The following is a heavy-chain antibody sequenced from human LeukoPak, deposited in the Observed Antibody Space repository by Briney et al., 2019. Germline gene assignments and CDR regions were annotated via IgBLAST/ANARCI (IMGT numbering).Heavy chain of an antibody. D-gene: IGHD3-22*01. J-gene: IGHJ4*02. CDR1: GGSISSYY. CDR2: IYYSGST. Sequence: SETLSLTCTVSGGSISSYYWSWIRQPPGKGLEWIGYIYYSGSTNYNPSLKSRVTISVDTSKNQFSLKLSSVTAADTAVYYCARGTHYYDSSGYYGYWSQGTLVTVSS. CDR3: ARGTHYYDSSGYYGY. V-gene: IGHV4-59*01.